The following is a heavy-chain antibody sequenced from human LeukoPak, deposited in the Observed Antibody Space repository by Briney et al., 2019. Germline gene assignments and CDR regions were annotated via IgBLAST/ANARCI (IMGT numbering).Heavy chain of an antibody. CDR1: GYTFTSYA. V-gene: IGHV1-18*01. J-gene: IGHJ5*02. D-gene: IGHD3-22*01. CDR3: ARLTAYYYDSSGYYPFDP. CDR2: ISAYNGNT. Sequence: GASVKVSCKASGYTFTSYAMNWVRQAPGQGLEWMGWISAYNGNTNYAQKLQGRVTMTTDTSTSTAYMELRSLRSDDTAVYYCARLTAYYYDSSGYYPFDPWGQGTLVTVSS.